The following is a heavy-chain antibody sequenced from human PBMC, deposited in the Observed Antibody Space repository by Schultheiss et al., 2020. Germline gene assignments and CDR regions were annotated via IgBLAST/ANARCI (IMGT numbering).Heavy chain of an antibody. J-gene: IGHJ4*02. D-gene: IGHD3-3*01. V-gene: IGHV4-30-4*01. CDR1: GGSISSSNW. Sequence: SETLSLTCAVSGGSISSSNWWSWVRQPPGKGLEWIGYIYYSGSTYYNPSLKSRVTISVDTSKNQFSLKLSSVTAADTAVYYCARVNDFWSGYRRLDYWGQRTLVTVSS. CDR3: ARVNDFWSGYRRLDY. CDR2: IYYSGST.